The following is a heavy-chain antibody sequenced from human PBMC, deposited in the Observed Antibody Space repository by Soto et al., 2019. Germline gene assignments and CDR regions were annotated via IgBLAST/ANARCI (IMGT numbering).Heavy chain of an antibody. CDR2: IYYSGST. J-gene: IGHJ6*02. CDR1: GGSISSYY. D-gene: IGHD2-2*01. Sequence: PSETLSLTCTVSGGSISSYYWSWIRQPPGKGLEWIGYIYYSGSTNYNPSLKSRVTISVDTSKNQFSLKLSSVTAADTAVYYCARVTRRQGKQLLNYYGMDVWGQGTTVTVS. CDR3: ARVTRRQGKQLLNYYGMDV. V-gene: IGHV4-59*01.